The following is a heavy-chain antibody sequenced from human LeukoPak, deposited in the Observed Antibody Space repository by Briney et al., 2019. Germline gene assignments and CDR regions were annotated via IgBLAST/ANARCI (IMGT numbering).Heavy chain of an antibody. Sequence: GESLKISCKGSGFSFTSYWIAWVRQMPGKGLVWVSRINSDGSSTSYADSVKGRFTISRDNAKNTLYLQMNSLRAEDTAVYYCARDSRYCSSTSCSDLIMGYYYGMDVWGQGTTVTVSS. CDR1: GFSFTSYW. J-gene: IGHJ6*02. CDR2: INSDGSST. V-gene: IGHV3-74*01. D-gene: IGHD2-2*01. CDR3: ARDSRYCSSTSCSDLIMGYYYGMDV.